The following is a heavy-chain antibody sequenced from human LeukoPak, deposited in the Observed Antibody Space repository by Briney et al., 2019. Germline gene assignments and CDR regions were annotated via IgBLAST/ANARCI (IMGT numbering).Heavy chain of an antibody. J-gene: IGHJ3*02. Sequence: SETLSLTCAVCGGSFSGYYWSWIRQPPGKGLEWIGEINHSGSTNYNPSLKSRVTISVDTSKNQFSLKLSSVTAADTAVYYCARDYPRFDFWSGYYAAFDIWGQGTMVTVSS. CDR1: GGSFSGYY. D-gene: IGHD3-3*01. V-gene: IGHV4-34*01. CDR2: INHSGST. CDR3: ARDYPRFDFWSGYYAAFDI.